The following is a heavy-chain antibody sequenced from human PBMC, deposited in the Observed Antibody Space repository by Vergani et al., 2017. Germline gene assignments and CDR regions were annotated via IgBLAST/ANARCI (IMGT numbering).Heavy chain of an antibody. V-gene: IGHV4-34*01. D-gene: IGHD4-11*01. CDR2: IDHTGRP. CDR1: CGSFTSYH. CDR3: ARVNTETNGHLYYYYYMDV. J-gene: IGHJ6*03. Sequence: QVQLQQWGGGLLKPSETLSLTCAVNCGSFTSYHWTWIRQSPGEGLEWVGDIDHTGRPDYNPSLKIRLTMSVDKSRNQFSLTLNSVTATDTAIYFCARVNTETNGHLYYYYYMDVWGQGTAVTVS.